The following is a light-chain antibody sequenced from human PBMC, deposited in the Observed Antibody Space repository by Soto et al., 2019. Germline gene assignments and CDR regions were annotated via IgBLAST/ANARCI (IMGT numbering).Light chain of an antibody. V-gene: IGLV4-69*01. CDR2: LNSDGSH. CDR3: QTWGTGIWV. J-gene: IGLJ3*02. Sequence: QLVLTQSPSASASLGASVKLTCTLSSGHSSYAIAWHQQQPEKGPRYLMKLNSDGSHSKGDGIPDRFSGSSSGAERYRTISSLKSEDEADYYGQTWGTGIWVFGGGTKLTVL. CDR1: SGHSSYA.